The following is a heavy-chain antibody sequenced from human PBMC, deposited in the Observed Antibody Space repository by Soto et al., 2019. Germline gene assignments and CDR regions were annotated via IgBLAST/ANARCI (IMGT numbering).Heavy chain of an antibody. CDR2: FSYNVRT. D-gene: IGHD6-19*01. J-gene: IGHJ4*02. V-gene: IGHV4-39*01. CDR3: ARQAVDEGYSSGWYCDS. CDR1: GDSISSRRYF. Sequence: QLQLQESGPGLVKPSETLFLTCTVSGDSISSRRYFWGWIRQPPGKGLEWIGGFSYNVRTYYNPSLNSRLTMSVDTSKNQFFLKLSSVTAADTAVYYCARQAVDEGYSSGWYCDSWGQGTLVTVSS.